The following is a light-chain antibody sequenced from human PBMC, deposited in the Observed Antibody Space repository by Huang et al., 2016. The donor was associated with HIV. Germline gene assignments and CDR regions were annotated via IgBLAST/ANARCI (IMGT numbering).Light chain of an antibody. CDR3: QQYYNTPRT. CDR1: QGFSNS. J-gene: IGKJ1*01. Sequence: DIQMTQSPSSLSASVGDRVTITYRASQGFSNSLAWYQQKPGKAPKLLLYDASRLEGGVPSRFSGSVSGTDFSLTISSLQPEDFATYYCQQYYNTPRTFGQGTKVEIK. V-gene: IGKV1-NL1*01. CDR2: DAS.